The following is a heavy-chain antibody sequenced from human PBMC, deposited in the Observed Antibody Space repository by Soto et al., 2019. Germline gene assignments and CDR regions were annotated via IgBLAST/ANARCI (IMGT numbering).Heavy chain of an antibody. Sequence: QVQLVESGGGVVQPGRSLRLSCAASGFTFSSYGMHWVRQAPGKGLEWVAVISYDGSNKYYADSVKGRFTISRDNSKNTLYLQMNSLRAEDTAVYYCAKTGIAAAGTRADYYYGTDLWGQGTTVTVSS. J-gene: IGHJ6*02. V-gene: IGHV3-30*18. CDR1: GFTFSSYG. CDR3: AKTGIAAAGTRADYYYGTDL. CDR2: ISYDGSNK. D-gene: IGHD6-13*01.